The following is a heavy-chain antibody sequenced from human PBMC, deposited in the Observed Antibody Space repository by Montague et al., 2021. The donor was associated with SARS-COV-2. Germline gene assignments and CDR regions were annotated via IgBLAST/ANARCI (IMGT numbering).Heavy chain of an antibody. CDR3: ARAPFMITFGGVITRLRGYYFDY. V-gene: IGHV4-39*06. Sequence: SETLSLTCTVSGGSISSSSYYWGWIHQPPGKGLEWIGSIYYSGSTYYNPSLKSRVTISVDTSKNQFPLKLSSVTAADTAVYYCARAPFMITFGGVITRLRGYYFDYWGQGTLVTVSS. D-gene: IGHD3-16*01. CDR2: IYYSGST. J-gene: IGHJ4*02. CDR1: GGSISSSSYY.